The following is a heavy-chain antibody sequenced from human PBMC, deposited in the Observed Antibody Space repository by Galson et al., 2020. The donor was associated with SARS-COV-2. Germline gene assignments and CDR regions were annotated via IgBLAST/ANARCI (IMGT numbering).Heavy chain of an antibody. CDR2: THTDDTT. D-gene: IGHD3-16*01. CDR1: GFTVSSRW. CDR3: ARDDMPGNVWGGLAH. V-gene: IGHV3-66*01. Sequence: GGSLRLSCAASGFTVSSRWLSWVRQAPGKGLDWVSVTHTDDTTEYADSVKGRFTISRDNYKNTVYLQMNSLTDGDTAVYYCARDDMPGNVWGGLAHWGQGTQVTVSS. J-gene: IGHJ5*02.